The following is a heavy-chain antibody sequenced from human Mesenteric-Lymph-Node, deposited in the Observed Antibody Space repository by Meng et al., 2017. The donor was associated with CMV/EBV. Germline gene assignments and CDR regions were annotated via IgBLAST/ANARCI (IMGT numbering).Heavy chain of an antibody. D-gene: IGHD4-23*01. CDR2: INHSGST. V-gene: IGHV4-34*01. CDR3: ARHQRWLKSEGGFNY. CDR1: GGSFSGYY. J-gene: IGHJ4*02. Sequence: VQLQTGAAGLLKPSGTLSLPCAVYGGSFSGYYWSWIRQPPGKGLEWIGEINHSGSTNYNPSLKSRVTISVDTSKNQFSLKLSSVTAADTAVYYCARHQRWLKSEGGFNYWGQGTLVTVSS.